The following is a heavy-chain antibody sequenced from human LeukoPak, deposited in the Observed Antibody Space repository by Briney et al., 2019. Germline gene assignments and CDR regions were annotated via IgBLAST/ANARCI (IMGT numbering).Heavy chain of an antibody. CDR1: GGSISSYY. D-gene: IGHD3-3*01. Sequence: PSETLSLTCTVSGGSISSYYWSWIRQPPGKGLEWIGYIYYSGSTNYNPSLKSRVTISVDTSKNQFSLKLSSVTAADTAVYYCARTIFGVAYFDYWGQGTLVTVSS. CDR3: ARTIFGVAYFDY. V-gene: IGHV4-59*08. J-gene: IGHJ4*02. CDR2: IYYSGST.